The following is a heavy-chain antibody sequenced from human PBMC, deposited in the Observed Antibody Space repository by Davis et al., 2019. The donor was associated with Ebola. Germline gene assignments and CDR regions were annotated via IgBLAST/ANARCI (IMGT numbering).Heavy chain of an antibody. D-gene: IGHD3-10*01. J-gene: IGHJ4*02. V-gene: IGHV3-23*01. CDR3: ANLGSGSHDTDFDY. CDR2: ISGSGGST. CDR1: VITFSSYA. Sequence: GGSLRLSCTDSVITFSSYAMTWVRQAPGKGLEWVSAISGSGGSTYYADSAKGRFTISRDNSKSMLYLQMNGLTVEDTAVYYCANLGSGSHDTDFDYWGAGTLVTVSS.